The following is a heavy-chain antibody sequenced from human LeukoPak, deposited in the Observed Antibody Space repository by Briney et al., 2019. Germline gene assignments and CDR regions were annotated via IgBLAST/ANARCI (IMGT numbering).Heavy chain of an antibody. D-gene: IGHD3-10*01. CDR3: ARGTLSSATIVNIPPIDFGY. V-gene: IGHV1-18*01. Sequence: VSVKVSCKASGYSFTGFGISWVPQAPGQGLQRMGLISAYNGNTNYAQKLQRRVTMTTDTSTSSGDMELRSLRSDATAVCYYARGTLSSATIVNIPPIDFGYWGQGMLATISS. CDR2: ISAYNGNT. J-gene: IGHJ4*01. CDR1: GYSFTGFG.